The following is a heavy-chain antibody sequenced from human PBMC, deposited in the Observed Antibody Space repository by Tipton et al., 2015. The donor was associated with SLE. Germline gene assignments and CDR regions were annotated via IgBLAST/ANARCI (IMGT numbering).Heavy chain of an antibody. J-gene: IGHJ4*02. CDR2: IYSGGST. D-gene: IGHD6-19*01. CDR1: GFTVSSNY. Sequence: SLRLSCAASGFTVSSNYMSWVRQAPGKGLEWVSVIYSGGSTYYADSVKGRFTISRHNSKNTLYLQMNSLRAEDTAVYYCARDPGSGWFQFDDWGQGTLVTVSS. V-gene: IGHV3-53*04. CDR3: ARDPGSGWFQFDD.